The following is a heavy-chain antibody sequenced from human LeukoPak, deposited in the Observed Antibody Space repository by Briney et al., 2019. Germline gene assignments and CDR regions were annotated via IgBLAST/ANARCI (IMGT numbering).Heavy chain of an antibody. D-gene: IGHD6-19*01. J-gene: IGHJ4*02. CDR2: SYRSGDT. Sequence: PSETLSLTCAVSGGSISSSNWWSWVRQPPGKGLEWIGESYRSGDTNYNPSLRSRVTMSVDKSKNHFSLKLNSVTAADTAVYYCTRSYSGGWGLMYYFDYWGQGILVTISS. V-gene: IGHV4-4*02. CDR3: TRSYSGGWGLMYYFDY. CDR1: GGSISSSNW.